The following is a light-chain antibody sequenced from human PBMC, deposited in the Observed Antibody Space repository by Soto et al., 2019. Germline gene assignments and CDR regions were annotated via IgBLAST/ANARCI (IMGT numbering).Light chain of an antibody. CDR2: GAS. Sequence: EIVLTQSPGTLSLSPGERATLSCRASQSVSSSYLAWYQQKPGQAPRLLIYGASSRATGIPDRFSGSGSGTDFTLTISRLEPEDFATYYCQQYNTYPRTFGLGTKVEIK. J-gene: IGKJ1*01. CDR1: QSVSSSY. V-gene: IGKV3-20*01. CDR3: QQYNTYPRT.